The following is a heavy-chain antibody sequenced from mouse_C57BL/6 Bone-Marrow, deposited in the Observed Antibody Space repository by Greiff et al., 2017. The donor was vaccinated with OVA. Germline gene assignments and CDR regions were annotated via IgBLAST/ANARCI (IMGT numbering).Heavy chain of an antibody. CDR2: IHPNSGST. CDR3: AREDYYGSSYLAWFAY. D-gene: IGHD1-1*01. Sequence: VQLQQSGAELVRPGASVTLSCKASGYTFTNYWIGWAKQRPGHGLEWIGMIHPNSGSTNYNEKFKSKATLTVDKSSSTAYMQLSSLTSEDSAVYYCAREDYYGSSYLAWFAYWGQGTLVTVSA. J-gene: IGHJ3*01. CDR1: GYTFTNYW. V-gene: IGHV1-64*01.